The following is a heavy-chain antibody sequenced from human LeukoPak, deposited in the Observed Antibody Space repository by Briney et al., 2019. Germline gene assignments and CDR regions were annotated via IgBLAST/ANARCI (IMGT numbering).Heavy chain of an antibody. D-gene: IGHD4-17*01. CDR1: GDTFTSYY. V-gene: IGHV1-46*01. J-gene: IGHJ4*02. Sequence: ASVKVSCKASGDTFTSYYMHWVRQAPGQGLEWMGIINPSGGSTSHAQKFQGRVTMTRDTSTSTVYMELSSLRSEDTAVYYCARHLSMDYGDYNDIYWGQGTLVTVSS. CDR2: INPSGGST. CDR3: ARHLSMDYGDYNDIY.